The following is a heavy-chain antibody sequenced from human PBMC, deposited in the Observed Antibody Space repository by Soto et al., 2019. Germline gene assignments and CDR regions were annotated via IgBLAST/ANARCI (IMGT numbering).Heavy chain of an antibody. CDR3: AKAPQVIVRGVIMHDYYYDMDV. Sequence: EVQLLESGGGLVQPGGSLRLSCAASGFTFSSYAMSWVRQAPGKGLEWVSAISGSGGSTYYADSVKGRFTISKDNSKNTLYQQMNSVRAEDTAVYSCAKAPQVIVRGVIMHDYYYDMDVWGQGTTVTVSS. D-gene: IGHD3-10*01. CDR1: GFTFSSYA. CDR2: ISGSGGST. J-gene: IGHJ6*02. V-gene: IGHV3-23*01.